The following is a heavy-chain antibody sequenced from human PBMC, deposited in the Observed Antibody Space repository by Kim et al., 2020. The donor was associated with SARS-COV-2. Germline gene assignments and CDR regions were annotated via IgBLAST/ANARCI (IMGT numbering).Heavy chain of an antibody. Sequence: SETLSLTCTVSGGSISSSSYYWGWIRQPPGKGLEWIGSIYYSGSTYYNPSLKSRVTISVDTSKNQFSLKLSSVTAADTAVYYCARGGLEDIVVVPAAMHYFQHCGQGTLVTVSS. CDR1: GGSISSSSYY. V-gene: IGHV4-39*07. CDR2: IYYSGST. J-gene: IGHJ1*01. CDR3: ARGGLEDIVVVPAAMHYFQH. D-gene: IGHD2-2*01.